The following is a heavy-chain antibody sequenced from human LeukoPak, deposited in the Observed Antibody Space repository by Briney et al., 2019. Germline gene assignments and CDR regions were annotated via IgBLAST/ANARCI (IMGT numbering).Heavy chain of an antibody. V-gene: IGHV3-21*01. CDR1: GFTFSSYS. J-gene: IGHJ5*02. Sequence: PGGSLRLSCAASGFTFSSYSMNWVRQAPGKGLEWVSSISSSSSYIYYADSVKGRFTISRDNAKNSLYLQMNSLRAEDTAVYYCARRVRANNWFDPWGQGTLVTVSS. CDR3: ARRVRANNWFDP. D-gene: IGHD3-10*01. CDR2: ISSSSSYI.